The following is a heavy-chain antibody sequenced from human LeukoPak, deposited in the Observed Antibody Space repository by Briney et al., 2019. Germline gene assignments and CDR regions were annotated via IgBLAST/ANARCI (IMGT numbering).Heavy chain of an antibody. D-gene: IGHD6-19*01. CDR3: ARDYRTGWFLFDY. CDR2: ISSRSSYI. Sequence: GGSQRLSCAASGFTFSNCSMNWVRQAPGKGLEWVASISSRSSYIYYADSVKGRFTVSRDNAKNSLYLQMNSLRAEDTAVYYCARDYRTGWFLFDYWGQGTLVTVSP. J-gene: IGHJ4*02. CDR1: GFTFSNCS. V-gene: IGHV3-21*01.